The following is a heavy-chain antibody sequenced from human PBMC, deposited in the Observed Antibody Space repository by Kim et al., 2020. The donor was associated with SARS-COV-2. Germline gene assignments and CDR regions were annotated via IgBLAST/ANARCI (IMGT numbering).Heavy chain of an antibody. V-gene: IGHV4-39*07. CDR3: ARNPELLLGAFDI. Sequence: SETLSLTCTVSGGSISSSSYYWGWIRQPPGKGLEWIGSIYYSGSTYFNPSLTSRVTISVDTSKNQFSLKQSSVTAADTAVYYCARNPELLLGAFDIWGQGTMVTVSS. D-gene: IGHD3-16*01. CDR2: IYYSGST. CDR1: GGSISSSSYY. J-gene: IGHJ3*02.